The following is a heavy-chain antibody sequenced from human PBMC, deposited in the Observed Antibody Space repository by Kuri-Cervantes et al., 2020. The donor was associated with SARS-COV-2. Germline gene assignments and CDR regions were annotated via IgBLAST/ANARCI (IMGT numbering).Heavy chain of an antibody. CDR2: IYTSGST. Sequence: GSLRLSCAASGFTFSSYSMNWVRQAPGKGLEWIGRIYTSGSTNYNPSLKSRVTMSVDTSKNQFSLKLSSVTAADTAVYYCARGDERRTTRTFDYWGQGTLVTVSS. D-gene: IGHD1-1*01. V-gene: IGHV4-4*07. CDR1: GFTFSSYS. J-gene: IGHJ4*02. CDR3: ARGDERRTTRTFDY.